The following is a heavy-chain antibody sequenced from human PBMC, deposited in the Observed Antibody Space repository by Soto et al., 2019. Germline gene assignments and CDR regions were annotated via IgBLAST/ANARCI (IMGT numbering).Heavy chain of an antibody. V-gene: IGHV3-23*01. CDR1: GFAFSAYA. J-gene: IGHJ4*02. CDR2: ISGSGATT. D-gene: IGHD3-16*01. CDR3: AKDRTLYSATPVRFAY. Sequence: GGSLRLSCAASGFAFSAYAMTWVRQAPGKGLEWVSGISGSGATTDYADSVKGRFSIPRDNSKNALYLQMSSLRADDTAVYFCAKDRTLYSATPVRFAYWGQGTLVTVSS.